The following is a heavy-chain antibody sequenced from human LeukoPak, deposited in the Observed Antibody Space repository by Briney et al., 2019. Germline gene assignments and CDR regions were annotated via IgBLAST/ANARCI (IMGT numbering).Heavy chain of an antibody. CDR1: GGSFSGYY. V-gene: IGHV4-34*01. Sequence: KPSETLSLTCAVYGGSFSGYYWSWIRQPPGEGLEWIGEINHSGSTNYNPSLKSRVTISVDTSKNQFSLKLSSVTAADTAVYYCARGAVPVRGLYYYYGMDVWGQGTTVTVSS. CDR3: ARGAVPVRGLYYYYGMDV. J-gene: IGHJ6*02. D-gene: IGHD3-10*01. CDR2: INHSGST.